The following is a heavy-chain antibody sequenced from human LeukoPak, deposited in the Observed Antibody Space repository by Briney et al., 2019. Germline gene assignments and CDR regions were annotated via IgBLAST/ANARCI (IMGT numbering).Heavy chain of an antibody. CDR1: GFTFSSYA. D-gene: IGHD2-2*01. V-gene: IGHV3-30-3*01. Sequence: PGGSLRLSCAASGFTFSSYAMHWVRQAPGKGLEWVPVISNDGTNKNYADSVKGRFTISRDNSKNTLYLQMNSLRAEDTAVYYCTRAASDCSSTSCFTRYFQHWGQGTLVTVSS. CDR2: ISNDGTNK. CDR3: TRAASDCSSTSCFTRYFQH. J-gene: IGHJ1*01.